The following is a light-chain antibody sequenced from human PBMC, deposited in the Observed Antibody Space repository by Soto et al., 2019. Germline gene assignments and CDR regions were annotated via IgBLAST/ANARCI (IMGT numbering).Light chain of an antibody. CDR1: SSDVGGYNY. Sequence: QSALTQPASVSGSPGQSITISCTGTSSDVGGYNYVSWYQQHPGKAPKLMIYEVSNRPSGVSNRFSGSKSANTASLTISGLQPEDEADYYCSSYTSSSTWVFGGGTKVTVL. J-gene: IGLJ3*02. CDR2: EVS. CDR3: SSYTSSSTWV. V-gene: IGLV2-14*01.